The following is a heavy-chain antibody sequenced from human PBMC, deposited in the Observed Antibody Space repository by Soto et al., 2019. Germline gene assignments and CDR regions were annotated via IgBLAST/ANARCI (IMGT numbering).Heavy chain of an antibody. CDR3: ARGYDDYDAFDI. CDR2: INHSGST. V-gene: IGHV4-34*01. CDR1: GGSFSGYY. Sequence: QVQLQQWGAGLLKPSETLSLTCAVYGGSFSGYYWSWIRQPPGKGLEWIGEINHSGSTNYNPSLKSRVTISVDTSKNQFSLKLSSVTAADTAVYYCARGYDDYDAFDIWGQGTMVTVSS. J-gene: IGHJ3*02. D-gene: IGHD4-17*01.